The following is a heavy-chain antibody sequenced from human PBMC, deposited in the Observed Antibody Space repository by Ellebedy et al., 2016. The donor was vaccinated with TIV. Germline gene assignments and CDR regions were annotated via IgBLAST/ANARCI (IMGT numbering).Heavy chain of an antibody. Sequence: SETLSLXXTVSGGSISSSSYYWGWIRQPPGKGLEWIGSIYYSGSTYYNPSLKSRVTISVDTSKNQFSLKLSSVTAADTAVYYCARALLGGYYNWDAFDIWGQGTVVTVSS. V-gene: IGHV4-39*07. CDR2: IYYSGST. D-gene: IGHD3-3*01. CDR3: ARALLGGYYNWDAFDI. CDR1: GGSISSSSYY. J-gene: IGHJ3*02.